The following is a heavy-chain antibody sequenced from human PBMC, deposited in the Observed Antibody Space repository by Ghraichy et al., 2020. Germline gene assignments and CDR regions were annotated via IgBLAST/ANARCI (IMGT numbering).Heavy chain of an antibody. D-gene: IGHD2-15*01. J-gene: IGHJ2*01. V-gene: IGHV4-59*08. CDR1: GGSISSYY. CDR2: IYYSRST. Sequence: SETLSLTCTVSGGSISSYYWSWIRQPPGKGLEWIGYIYYSRSTNYNPSLKSRVTISVDTSKNQFSLKLSSVTAADTAVYYCARSPVYCSGGSCYEDWYFDLWGRGTLVTVSS. CDR3: ARSPVYCSGGSCYEDWYFDL.